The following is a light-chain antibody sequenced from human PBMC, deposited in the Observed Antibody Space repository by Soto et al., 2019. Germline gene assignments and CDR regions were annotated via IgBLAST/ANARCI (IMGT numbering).Light chain of an antibody. CDR1: SSDVGGYNY. V-gene: IGLV2-14*01. CDR2: EVS. CDR3: SSYTNSSTHVV. J-gene: IGLJ2*01. Sequence: QSALTQPASVSGSPGQSITISCTGTSSDVGGYNYVSWYQQHPGKAPKLMIYEVSNRPSGVSNRFSGSKSGNTASLTISGLQAEDEADYYCSSYTNSSTHVVFGGGTELTVL.